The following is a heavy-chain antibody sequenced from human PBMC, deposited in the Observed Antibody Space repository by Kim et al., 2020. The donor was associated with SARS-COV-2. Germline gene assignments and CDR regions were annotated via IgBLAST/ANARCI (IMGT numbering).Heavy chain of an antibody. V-gene: IGHV1-2*06. J-gene: IGHJ4*02. CDR3: ARIYYDSSGYYQVFDY. D-gene: IGHD3-22*01. CDR2: INPNSGGT. CDR1: GYTFTGYY. Sequence: ASVKVSCKASGYTFTGYYMHWVRQAPGQGLEWMGRINPNSGGTNYAQKFQGRVTMTRDTSISTAYMELSRLRSDDTAVYYCARIYYDSSGYYQVFDYWGQGTLVTVSS.